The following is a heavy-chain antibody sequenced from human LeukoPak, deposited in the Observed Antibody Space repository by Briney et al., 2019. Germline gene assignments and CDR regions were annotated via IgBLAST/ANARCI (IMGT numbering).Heavy chain of an antibody. V-gene: IGHV7-4-1*02. J-gene: IGHJ4*02. Sequence: GGSLRLSCAASGFTFSSYAMNWVRQAPGQGLEWMGWINTNTGNPTYAQGITGRFVFSLDTSVSTAYLQISSLKAEDTAVYYCARDLFKGGPYGSGSYLHWGQGTLVTVSS. D-gene: IGHD3-10*01. CDR3: ARDLFKGGPYGSGSYLH. CDR2: INTNTGNP. CDR1: GFTFSSYA.